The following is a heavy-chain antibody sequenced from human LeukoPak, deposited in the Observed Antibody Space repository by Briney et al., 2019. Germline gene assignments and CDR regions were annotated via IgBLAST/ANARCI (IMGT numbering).Heavy chain of an antibody. CDR2: ISAYNGNT. J-gene: IGHJ6*02. CDR3: ARILYVVLGPADTVGYYYYGMDV. D-gene: IGHD2-2*01. Sequence: GASVKVSCKASGYTFTSYGISWVRQAPGQGLEWMGWISAYNGNTNYAQKLQGRVTMTTDTSTSTAYMELSSLRSEDTAVYYCARILYVVLGPADTVGYYYYGMDVWGQGTTVTVSS. V-gene: IGHV1-18*01. CDR1: GYTFTSYG.